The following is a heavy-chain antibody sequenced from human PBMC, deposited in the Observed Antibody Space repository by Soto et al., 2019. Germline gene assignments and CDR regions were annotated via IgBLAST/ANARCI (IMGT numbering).Heavy chain of an antibody. Sequence: SVKVSCKASGYTFTSYYMHWVRQAPGQGLEWVGGIIPIFGTANYAQKFQGRVTITADESTSTSYMEVNNLRSEDTAVYYCAKVRYSSPMGYYYGMDVWGQGTTVTVSS. CDR2: IIPIFGTA. V-gene: IGHV1-69*13. CDR3: AKVRYSSPMGYYYGMDV. CDR1: GYTFTSYY. D-gene: IGHD6-19*01. J-gene: IGHJ6*02.